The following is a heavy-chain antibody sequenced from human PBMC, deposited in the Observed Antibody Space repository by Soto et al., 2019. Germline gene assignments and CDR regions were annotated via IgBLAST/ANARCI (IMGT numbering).Heavy chain of an antibody. CDR1: GFTFSSYW. CDR3: VRVPTGGYAFSLDDY. Sequence: EVQLVESGGGSVQPGGSLRLSCAASGFTFSSYWMHWVRQAPGKGLVWVSRINSDGSSTTYADSVKGRFTISRDNAKNTLYLQMNSLRAEDTAVYYCVRVPTGGYAFSLDDYWGQGTLVTVSS. D-gene: IGHD5-12*01. J-gene: IGHJ4*02. V-gene: IGHV3-74*01. CDR2: INSDGSST.